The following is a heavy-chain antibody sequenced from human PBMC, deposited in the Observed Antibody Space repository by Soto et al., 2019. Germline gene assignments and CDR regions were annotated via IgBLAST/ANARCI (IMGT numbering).Heavy chain of an antibody. J-gene: IGHJ6*01. Sequence: QVQLVQSGAEVKKPGASVKVSCKASGYTFTSYGISWVRQAPGQGLEWMGWISAYNGNTNYAQKLQGIVTITTDTSTSTANMELRSVRSDDTAVYYCARAASLLWFGVLQSHYYYYGMGVWVQGTTVIFSS. D-gene: IGHD3-10*01. CDR1: GYTFTSYG. CDR2: ISAYNGNT. V-gene: IGHV1-18*04. CDR3: ARAASLLWFGVLQSHYYYYGMGV.